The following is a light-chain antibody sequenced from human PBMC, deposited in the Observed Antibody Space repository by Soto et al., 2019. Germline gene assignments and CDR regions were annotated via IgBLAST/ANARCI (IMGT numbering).Light chain of an antibody. J-gene: IGKJ2*01. CDR3: QQRSSGYS. Sequence: EIVLTQSPATLSLSPGERATLSCRTSQSVSNYLAWYQQKPGQAPRILIYDASYRATGVPARFSGSGSGTDFTLTICSLEPEDFAVYYCQQRSSGYSFGQGTRLEIK. CDR2: DAS. V-gene: IGKV3-11*01. CDR1: QSVSNY.